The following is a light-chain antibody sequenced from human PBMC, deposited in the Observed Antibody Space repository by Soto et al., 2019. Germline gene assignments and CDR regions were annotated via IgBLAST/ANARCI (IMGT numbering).Light chain of an antibody. Sequence: QSAPTQPASVSGSPGQSITISCTGTSSDVGGYNYVSWYQQHPGKAPKLMIYEVSNRPSGVSNRFSGSKSGNTASLTISGLQAEDEADYYCSSYTSSTDVVFGGGTQLTVL. CDR3: SSYTSSTDVV. CDR1: SSDVGGYNY. J-gene: IGLJ2*01. V-gene: IGLV2-14*01. CDR2: EVS.